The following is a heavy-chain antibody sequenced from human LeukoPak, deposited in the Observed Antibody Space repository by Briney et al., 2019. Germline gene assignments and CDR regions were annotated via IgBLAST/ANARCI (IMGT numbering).Heavy chain of an antibody. CDR1: GGSISTYY. CDR2: IYSTVT. Sequence: SETLSLTCTVSGGSISTYYLSWIRQPAGRGLEWIGRIYSTVTTYNPSLKSRVTMSADTSRNHVSLTLNSVTAADTAVYYCARDSGTTGEVKFDPWGQGTLVTVSS. CDR3: ARDSGTTGEVKFDP. D-gene: IGHD3-10*01. J-gene: IGHJ5*02. V-gene: IGHV4-4*07.